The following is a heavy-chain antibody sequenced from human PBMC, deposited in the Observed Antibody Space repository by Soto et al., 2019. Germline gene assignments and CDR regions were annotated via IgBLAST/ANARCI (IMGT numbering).Heavy chain of an antibody. CDR3: AKGPGYCSGGSCYSPLNDY. J-gene: IGHJ4*02. V-gene: IGHV3-23*01. CDR2: ISGSGGST. D-gene: IGHD2-15*01. Sequence: EVQLLESGGGLVQPGGSLRLSCAASGFTFSSYAMSWVRQAPGKGLEWVSAISGSGGSTYYADSVKGRFTISRDNSKNTLCLQMNSLRAEATAVYYCAKGPGYCSGGSCYSPLNDYWCQGTLVTVSS. CDR1: GFTFSSYA.